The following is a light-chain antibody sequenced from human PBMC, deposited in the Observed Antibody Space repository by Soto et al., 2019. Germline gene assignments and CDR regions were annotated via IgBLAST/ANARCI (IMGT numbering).Light chain of an antibody. CDR2: SNN. CDR1: SSNIGSNT. V-gene: IGLV1-44*01. CDR3: AAWDDSLNGYV. J-gene: IGLJ1*01. Sequence: QSVLTQPPSASGTPGQRVTISCSGSSSNIGSNTVNWYQQLPGTAPKLLIYSNNQRPSGVPDRFSSSKSGTSASLAISGLQSEDEADYYCAAWDDSLNGYVLGTGTKVTVL.